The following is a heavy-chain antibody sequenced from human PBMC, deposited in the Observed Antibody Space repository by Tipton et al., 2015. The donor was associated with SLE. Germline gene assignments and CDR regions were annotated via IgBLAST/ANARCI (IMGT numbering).Heavy chain of an antibody. J-gene: IGHJ4*02. CDR3: ARAGRAWNLFHY. CDR2: IYTSGST. V-gene: IGHV4-61*02. CDR1: GGSVSSTTYY. Sequence: TLSLTCTVSGGSVSSTTYYWSWIRPPAGKVLEWIGRIYTSGSTNYNPSLKSRVTISVDTSKNQFSLKLISVTAADTAVYYCARAGRAWNLFHYWCQGTLVTVSS. D-gene: IGHD1-1*01.